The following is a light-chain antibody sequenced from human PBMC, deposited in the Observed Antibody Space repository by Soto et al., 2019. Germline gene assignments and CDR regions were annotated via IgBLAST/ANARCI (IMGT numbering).Light chain of an antibody. CDR1: QSVSSN. CDR3: QQYNNWPPYT. Sequence: EIVMMQSPATLSVSPGQRATLSCRASQSVSSNLPWYQQKPGQAPRLLIYGASTRATGIPARFSGSGSGTEFTLTISSLQSEDFAVYYCQQYNNWPPYTFGQGTKLEIK. J-gene: IGKJ2*01. V-gene: IGKV3-15*01. CDR2: GAS.